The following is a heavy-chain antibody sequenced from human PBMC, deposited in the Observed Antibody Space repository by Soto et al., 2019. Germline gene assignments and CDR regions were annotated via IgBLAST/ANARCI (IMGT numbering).Heavy chain of an antibody. CDR2: IIPIFGTA. D-gene: IGHD3-3*01. V-gene: IGHV1-69*13. Sequence: SVKVSCKASGGTFSSYAISCVRQAPGQGLEWMGGIIPIFGTANYAQKFQGRVTITADESTSTAYMELSSLRSEDTAVYYCARDWAYYDFWSGYPALRYYYGMDVWGQGTTVTVSS. CDR1: GGTFSSYA. CDR3: ARDWAYYDFWSGYPALRYYYGMDV. J-gene: IGHJ6*02.